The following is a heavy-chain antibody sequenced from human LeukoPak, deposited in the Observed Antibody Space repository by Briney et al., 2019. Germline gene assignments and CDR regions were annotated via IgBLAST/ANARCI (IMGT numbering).Heavy chain of an antibody. J-gene: IGHJ3*02. CDR3: AIHRMGYFNAFDI. Sequence: SETLSLTCTVSGGSISSYYWSWIRQPPGKGLEWIGYIYTSGSTNYNPSLKSRVTISVDTSKNQFSLKLSSVTAADTAVYYCAIHRMGYFNAFDIWGQGTMVTVSS. CDR1: GGSISSYY. D-gene: IGHD3-22*01. V-gene: IGHV4-4*09. CDR2: IYTSGST.